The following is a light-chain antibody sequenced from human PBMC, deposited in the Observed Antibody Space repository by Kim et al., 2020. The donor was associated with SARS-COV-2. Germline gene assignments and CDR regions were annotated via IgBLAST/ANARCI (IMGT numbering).Light chain of an antibody. V-gene: IGKV1-5*03. J-gene: IGKJ2*01. CDR1: QSISSW. Sequence: SAAVGDRVTITGRASQSISSWLAWYQQKPGKAPKLLIYKTSSLESGVPSRFSGSGSGTEFTLTISSLQPDDFATYYCQQYKSYPVTFGQGTKLEI. CDR2: KTS. CDR3: QQYKSYPVT.